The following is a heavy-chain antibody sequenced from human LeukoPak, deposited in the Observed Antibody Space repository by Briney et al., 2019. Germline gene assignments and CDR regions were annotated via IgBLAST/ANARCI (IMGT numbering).Heavy chain of an antibody. D-gene: IGHD1-14*01. CDR1: GGSISSYY. Sequence: PSETLSLTCTVSGGSISSYYWSWIRQPPGKGLEWIGYIYYSGSTNYNPSLKSRVTISVDTSKNQFSLKLSSVTAADTAVYYCARARGLTGYPNLDYLGHGTLVTVSS. CDR2: IYYSGST. V-gene: IGHV4-59*08. J-gene: IGHJ4*01. CDR3: ARARGLTGYPNLDY.